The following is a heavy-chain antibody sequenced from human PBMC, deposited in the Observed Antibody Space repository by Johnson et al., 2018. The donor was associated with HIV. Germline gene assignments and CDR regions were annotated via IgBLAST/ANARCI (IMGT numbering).Heavy chain of an antibody. V-gene: IGHV3-30*19. Sequence: QVQLVESGGDLVQPGGSLRLSCVGSGFTFNTNWMHWVRQAPGKGLEWVAVISYDGSNKYYADSVKGRLTISRDNAKNSLYLQMNSLRAEDTAVYFCARAINDAFDIWGQGTMVTVSP. J-gene: IGHJ3*02. CDR1: GFTFNTNW. CDR2: ISYDGSNK. CDR3: ARAINDAFDI.